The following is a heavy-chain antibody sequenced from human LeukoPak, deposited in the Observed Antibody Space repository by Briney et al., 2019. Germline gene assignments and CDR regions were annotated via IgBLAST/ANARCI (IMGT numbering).Heavy chain of an antibody. CDR1: GYPFTGYY. J-gene: IGHJ4*02. CDR2: INPHSGVT. V-gene: IGHV1-2*02. Sequence: ASVKVSCKASGYPFTGYYILWVRQAPGQGRECVGWINPHSGVTTYAQNFQGRVTMTRDTSISTAYLELSGLKSDDTAVYYCARNYGSGDFDLWGQGTLVTVSS. CDR3: ARNYGSGDFDL. D-gene: IGHD3-10*01.